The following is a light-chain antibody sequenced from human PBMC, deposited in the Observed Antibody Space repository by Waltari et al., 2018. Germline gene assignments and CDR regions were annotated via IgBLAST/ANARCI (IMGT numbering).Light chain of an antibody. V-gene: IGKV2-28*01. J-gene: IGKJ2*01. CDR1: ESRRHGNGINY. Sequence: VMTQSPLSLPVTPGDSASISCRSSESRRHGNGINYLDWYRKKPGQPPQLLIYLASDRASEVPDRFSGSGSGTDFTLRIHRVEPDDVGVYYCMQTLQTPYTFGQGTKLEIK. CDR2: LAS. CDR3: MQTLQTPYT.